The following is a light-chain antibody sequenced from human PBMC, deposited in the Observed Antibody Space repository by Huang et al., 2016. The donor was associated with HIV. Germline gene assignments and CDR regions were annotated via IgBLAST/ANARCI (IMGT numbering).Light chain of an antibody. CDR1: QSVASY. CDR2: DAS. CDR3: QQRSNWIT. Sequence: EIVLTQSPATLSLSPGERATLSCRASQSVASYLAWYQQRPGQAPRLLIYDASNRATGIPARFRGGGSGTDFTLTISSLEPEDFAVYYCQQRSNWITFGQGTRLEIK. V-gene: IGKV3-11*01. J-gene: IGKJ5*01.